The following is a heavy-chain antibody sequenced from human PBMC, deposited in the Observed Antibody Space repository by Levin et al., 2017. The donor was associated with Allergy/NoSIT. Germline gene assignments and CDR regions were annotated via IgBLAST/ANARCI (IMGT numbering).Heavy chain of an antibody. J-gene: IGHJ3*02. CDR1: GFTFSSYW. Sequence: LSLTCAAPGFTFSSYWMSWVRQAPGKGLEWVANIKQDGSEKYYVDSVKGRFTISRDNAKNSLYLQMNSLRAEDTAVYYCASETMANAFDIWGQGTMVTVSS. D-gene: IGHD5-24*01. V-gene: IGHV3-7*01. CDR3: ASETMANAFDI. CDR2: IKQDGSEK.